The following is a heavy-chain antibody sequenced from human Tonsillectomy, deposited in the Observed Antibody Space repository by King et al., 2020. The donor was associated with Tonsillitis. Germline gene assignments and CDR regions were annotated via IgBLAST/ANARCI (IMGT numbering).Heavy chain of an antibody. CDR1: GGSISSSIYF. CDR3: ARTVSYSSGWHWYFDL. Sequence: QLQESGPGLVKPSETLSLTCSVSGGSISSSIYFWAWIRQPPGKGLEWIGSIYYSGTIYYNPSLKSRVTISADTSKNQFSLKLTSVTAADTAVYYCARTVSYSSGWHWYFDLWGRGTLVTVSS. J-gene: IGHJ2*01. V-gene: IGHV4-39*07. D-gene: IGHD6-19*01. CDR2: IYYSGTI.